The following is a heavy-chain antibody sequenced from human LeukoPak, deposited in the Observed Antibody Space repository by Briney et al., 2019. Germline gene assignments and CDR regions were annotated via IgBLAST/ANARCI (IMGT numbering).Heavy chain of an antibody. Sequence: SETLSLTCAVYGGSFSNYYWSWIRQPPGKGLEWIGEINHSGSTNYNPSLKSRLTISVDTSKNQFSLKLSSVTAADTAVYYCARGYDSSGYIYYYYYMDVWGKGTTVTVSS. J-gene: IGHJ6*03. D-gene: IGHD3-22*01. CDR2: INHSGST. CDR3: ARGYDSSGYIYYYYYMDV. V-gene: IGHV4-34*01. CDR1: GGSFSNYY.